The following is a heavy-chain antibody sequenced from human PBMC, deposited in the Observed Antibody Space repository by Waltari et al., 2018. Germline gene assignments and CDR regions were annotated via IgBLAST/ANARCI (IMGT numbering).Heavy chain of an antibody. D-gene: IGHD6-6*01. V-gene: IGHV3-20*04. Sequence: EVQLVESGGSLVRPGGSLRLSCAACGFTFDAYGMNWGRQVPGKGLEWVAGIKWDGGFTAYVDSVKGRFTISRDNAKNSVYLQMNSLRSEDTALYYCAKSGNLAARPHFDFWGQGTRVTVSS. CDR3: AKSGNLAARPHFDF. CDR1: GFTFDAYG. CDR2: IKWDGGFT. J-gene: IGHJ4*02.